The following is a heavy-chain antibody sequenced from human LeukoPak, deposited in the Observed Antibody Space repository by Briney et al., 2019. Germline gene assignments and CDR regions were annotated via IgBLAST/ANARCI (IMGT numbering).Heavy chain of an antibody. CDR3: ASGMDV. CDR1: GFTFSSYA. Sequence: GGSLRLSCAASGFTFSSYAIHWIRQAPGKGLEWVAVISYHGSNKYYADSVKGRFTISRDNSKNTLYLQMNSLTPEDTAVYYCASGMDVWGQGTTVTVSS. J-gene: IGHJ6*02. V-gene: IGHV3-30-3*01. CDR2: ISYHGSNK.